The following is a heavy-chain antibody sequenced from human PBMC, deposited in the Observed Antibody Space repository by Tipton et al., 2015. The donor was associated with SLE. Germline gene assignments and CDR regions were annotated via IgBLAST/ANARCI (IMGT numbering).Heavy chain of an antibody. V-gene: IGHV3-13*01. D-gene: IGHD3-16*01. CDR2: VGAVGDT. J-gene: IGHJ4*02. CDR3: ARGAYEGFDY. Sequence: SLRLSCAASGFTFSKYDMHWVRRTTGKGLEWVAGVGAVGDTEYPGSVKGRFTISRDNAKNSLSLQIGSLTVGDTAVYYCARGAYEGFDYWGQGTLVTVTS. CDR1: GFTFSKYD.